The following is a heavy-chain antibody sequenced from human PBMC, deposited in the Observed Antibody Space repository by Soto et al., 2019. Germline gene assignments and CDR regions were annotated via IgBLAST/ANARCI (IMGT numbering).Heavy chain of an antibody. Sequence: PGGSLRLSCAASGCTFSSYGMHWVRQAPGKGLEWVAVISYDGSNKYYADSVKGRFTISRDNSKNTLYLQMNSLRAEDTAVYYCAKDGTDYDILTGSPYFDYWGQGTLVTVSS. J-gene: IGHJ4*02. CDR1: GCTFSSYG. CDR2: ISYDGSNK. D-gene: IGHD3-9*01. CDR3: AKDGTDYDILTGSPYFDY. V-gene: IGHV3-30*18.